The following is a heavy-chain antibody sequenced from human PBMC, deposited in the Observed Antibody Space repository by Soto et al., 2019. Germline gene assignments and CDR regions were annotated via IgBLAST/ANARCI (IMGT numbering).Heavy chain of an antibody. CDR3: ARGIAVAGTGWYFDL. Sequence: QVQLVQSGAEVKKPGSSVKVSCKASGGTVSSYTISWVRQAPGQGLEWMGRIIPILGIANYAQKFQGRVTITADKSTSTAYMELSSLRFEDTAVYYCARGIAVAGTGWYFDLWGRGTLVTVSS. D-gene: IGHD6-19*01. V-gene: IGHV1-69*02. CDR1: GGTVSSYT. J-gene: IGHJ2*01. CDR2: IIPILGIA.